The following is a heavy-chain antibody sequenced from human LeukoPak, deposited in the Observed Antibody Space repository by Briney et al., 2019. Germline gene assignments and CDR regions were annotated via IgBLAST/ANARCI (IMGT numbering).Heavy chain of an antibody. D-gene: IGHD3-3*01. V-gene: IGHV1-18*01. J-gene: IGHJ4*02. Sequence: ASVKVSCKAYGYTFTSYGSSWVRQAPGQGLEWMGCISAYNGNTNYAQKLQGRVTMTTDTSTSTAYMELRSLRSDDTAVYYCARDRSTIFGVVNTRFDYWGQGTLVTVSS. CDR1: GYTFTSYG. CDR3: ARDRSTIFGVVNTRFDY. CDR2: ISAYNGNT.